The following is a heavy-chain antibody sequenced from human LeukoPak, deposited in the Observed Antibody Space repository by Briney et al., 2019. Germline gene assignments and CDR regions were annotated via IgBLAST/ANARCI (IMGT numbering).Heavy chain of an antibody. CDR1: GYTFTGYY. D-gene: IGHD2-2*01. J-gene: IGHJ4*02. V-gene: IGHV1-2*02. Sequence: ASVKVSXKASGYTFTGYYMHWVRQAPGQGLEWMGWINPNSGDTIYAQKFQGRVTMTRDTSISTAYMELSRLRSDDTAVYYCAREEGFCRSTSCSAPFDYWGQGTLVTVSS. CDR2: INPNSGDT. CDR3: AREEGFCRSTSCSAPFDY.